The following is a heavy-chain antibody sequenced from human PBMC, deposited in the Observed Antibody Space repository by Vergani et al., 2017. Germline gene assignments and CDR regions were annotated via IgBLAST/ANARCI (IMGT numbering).Heavy chain of an antibody. CDR1: GGSFSGYY. D-gene: IGHD5-18*01. CDR3: ALWAVDTAMVTDAFDI. Sequence: QVQLQQWGAGLLKPSETLSLTCAVYGGSFSGYYWSWIRQPPGKGLEWIGEINHRGSTNYNPSLKSRVTISVDTSKNQFSLKLSSVTAADTAVYYCALWAVDTAMVTDAFDIWGQGTMVTVSS. CDR2: INHRGST. V-gene: IGHV4-34*01. J-gene: IGHJ3*02.